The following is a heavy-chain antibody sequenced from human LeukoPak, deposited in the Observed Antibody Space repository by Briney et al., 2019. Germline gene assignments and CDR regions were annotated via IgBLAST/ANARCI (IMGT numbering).Heavy chain of an antibody. CDR3: AKVAHYYYGSESYYFFEH. V-gene: IGHV3-7*01. J-gene: IGHJ4*02. D-gene: IGHD3-10*01. CDR1: GFTFTTYW. CDR2: IKQDGTEK. Sequence: GGSLRLSCAASGFTFTTYWMSWVRQPPGKGLEWVANIKQDGTEKYYVDSVKGRFTISRDNAKNSLYLQMNSLRVEDTAIYYCAKVAHYYYGSESYYFFEHWGLGTPVTASS.